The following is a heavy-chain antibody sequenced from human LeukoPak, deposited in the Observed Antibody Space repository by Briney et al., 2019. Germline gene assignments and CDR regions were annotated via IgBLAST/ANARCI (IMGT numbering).Heavy chain of an antibody. V-gene: IGHV3-7*04. CDR2: IKHDGSEA. J-gene: IGHJ4*02. CDR3: ARGFSRSFFDY. Sequence: GGSLRLSCAASEFTFNRYWMSWVRQAPGKGLEWVANIKHDGSEAHYVDSVKGRFTISRDNAKNSLYLQMNSLRAEDTAVYYCARGFSRSFFDYWGQGTLVTVPS. CDR1: EFTFNRYW.